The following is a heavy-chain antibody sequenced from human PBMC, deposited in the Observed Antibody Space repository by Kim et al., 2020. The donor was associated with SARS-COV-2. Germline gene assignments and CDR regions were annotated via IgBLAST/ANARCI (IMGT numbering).Heavy chain of an antibody. Sequence: GGSLRLSCAASGVTFSTYAMNWVRQAPGKGLEWVAAISRSASGTYYADSVKGRFSISRDNSKTTLYLQMDILRAEDPAIYYFAKSVNSDTSLVEYCHYG. CDR1: GVTFSTYA. CDR3: AKSVNSDTSLVEYCHYG. J-gene: IGHJ6*01. CDR2: ISRSASGT. V-gene: IGHV3-23*01. D-gene: IGHD3-10*01.